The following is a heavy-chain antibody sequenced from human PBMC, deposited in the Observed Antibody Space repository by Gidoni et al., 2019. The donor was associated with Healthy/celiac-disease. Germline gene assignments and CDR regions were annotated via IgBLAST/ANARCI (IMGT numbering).Heavy chain of an antibody. V-gene: IGHV3-23*01. J-gene: IGHJ3*02. D-gene: IGHD6-19*01. CDR3: AKDSHPQYIASLGGWYRGAFDI. Sequence: EVQLLYSGGVLVQPGGSLRPSFAASGFTFSCYAISLVGQATGKGLEWVSAIVGSGGSTYYADSVKGRLTISRDNSKNTLYLQMNSRRAEDTAVYYCAKDSHPQYIASLGGWYRGAFDILGQGTMVTVSS. CDR1: GFTFSCYA. CDR2: IVGSGGST.